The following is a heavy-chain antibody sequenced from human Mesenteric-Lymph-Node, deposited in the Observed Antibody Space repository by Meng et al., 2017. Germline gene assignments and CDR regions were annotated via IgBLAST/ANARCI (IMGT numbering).Heavy chain of an antibody. Sequence: VQLVESGGGLVQPGGSLRLSCAASGFTFSSYAMSWVRQAPGKGLEWVSAISGSGGSTYYADSVKGRFTISRDNSKNTLYLQMSSLRVEDTALYYCAKVETTTRRFDSWGQGTLVTVSS. V-gene: IGHV3-23*04. CDR3: AKVETTTRRFDS. D-gene: IGHD1-26*01. J-gene: IGHJ4*02. CDR2: ISGSGGST. CDR1: GFTFSSYA.